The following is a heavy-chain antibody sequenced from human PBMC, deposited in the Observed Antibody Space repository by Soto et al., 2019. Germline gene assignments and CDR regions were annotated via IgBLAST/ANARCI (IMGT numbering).Heavy chain of an antibody. CDR2: IYYSGSS. D-gene: IGHD3-3*01. CDR3: ARAPCPSTIFGVVTRXYXXXYGMDV. V-gene: IGHV4-30-4*01. CDR1: GGSISSGXXY. J-gene: IGHJ6*02. Sequence: PSETLSLTCTVSGGSISSGXXYWSWIRQPPGKGLEWIGYIYYSGSSYYNPSLESRVTISLDTSKNQFYLKLSSVTAADTAVYYCARAPCPSTIFGVVTRXYXXXYGMDVWGQGTTVTVSS.